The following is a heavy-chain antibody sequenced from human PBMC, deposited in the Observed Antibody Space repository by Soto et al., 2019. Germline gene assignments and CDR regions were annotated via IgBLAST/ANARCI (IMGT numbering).Heavy chain of an antibody. CDR2: ISVSSSYI. D-gene: IGHD3-3*01. CDR3: ATIPRSGPRWCIDV. CDR1: PSAFTTYS. J-gene: IGHJ6*04. Sequence: GGSLRLSCAASPSAFTTYSINWVRQAPGKGLEWVSSISVSSSYIYYAASVKGRFTISRDNAKNSVYHQMKNLRADDTAVYHCATIPRSGPRWCIDVWGKGTTVTVCS. V-gene: IGHV3-21*01.